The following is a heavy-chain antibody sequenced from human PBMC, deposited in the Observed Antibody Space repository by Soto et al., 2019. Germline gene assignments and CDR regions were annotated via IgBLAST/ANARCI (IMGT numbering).Heavy chain of an antibody. CDR1: GFTFSAYA. V-gene: IGHV3-23*01. D-gene: IGHD3-16*01. CDR2: IHGGGGAT. J-gene: IGHJ2*01. Sequence: EVQLLESGGGLVQPGGSLRLSCAASGFTFSAYAMGWVRQAPGKGLEWVSTIHGGGGATHYADSVKGRFTISRDDSKTTPYAQMNSLRAENTAVYYCAKFEGHPLEYWYLDFWGRGTLVTVSS. CDR3: AKFEGHPLEYWYLDF.